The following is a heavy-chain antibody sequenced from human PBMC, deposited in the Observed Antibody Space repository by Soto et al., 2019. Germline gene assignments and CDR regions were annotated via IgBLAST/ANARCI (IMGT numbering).Heavy chain of an antibody. CDR1: GGTFSSYA. J-gene: IGHJ5*02. V-gene: IGHV1-69*13. CDR3: ARTLDMGVGEAVTRPSWFDP. Sequence: SVKVSCKASGGTFSSYAIRWVRQAPGQGLEWMGGIIPIFGTAHYAQKFQRRVTITADESTSTAYMELSSLRSEDTGVDCCARTLDMGVGEAVTRPSWFDPWGQGALVTVPS. D-gene: IGHD2-15*01. CDR2: IIPIFGTA.